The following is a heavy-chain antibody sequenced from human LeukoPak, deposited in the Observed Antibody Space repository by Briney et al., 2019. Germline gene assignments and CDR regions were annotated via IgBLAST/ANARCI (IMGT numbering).Heavy chain of an antibody. V-gene: IGHV3-30*10. Sequence: GRCLRLSCAASGFTFSSYALHWVRQAPGKGLECVAVISYDGSNKYYTDSVKGRFTISRDNSKNTLYLQMNSLRAEDTAVYYCARDLRHSSTDYWGQGTLVTVSS. D-gene: IGHD6-19*01. J-gene: IGHJ4*02. CDR2: ISYDGSNK. CDR3: ARDLRHSSTDY. CDR1: GFTFSSYA.